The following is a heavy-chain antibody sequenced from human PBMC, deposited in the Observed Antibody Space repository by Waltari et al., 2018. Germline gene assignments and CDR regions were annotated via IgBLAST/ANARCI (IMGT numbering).Heavy chain of an antibody. Sequence: QVQLQESGPGLVKPSETLSLTCAVSGYSISSGYYWGWIRQPPGKGLEWIGSIYHSGSTYYNPSLKSRVTISVDTAKNQFSLKLSSVTAADTAVYYCARDRKGGYSYVRYNWFDPWGQGTLVTVSS. V-gene: IGHV4-38-2*02. CDR1: GYSISSGYY. D-gene: IGHD5-18*01. CDR2: IYHSGST. CDR3: ARDRKGGYSYVRYNWFDP. J-gene: IGHJ5*02.